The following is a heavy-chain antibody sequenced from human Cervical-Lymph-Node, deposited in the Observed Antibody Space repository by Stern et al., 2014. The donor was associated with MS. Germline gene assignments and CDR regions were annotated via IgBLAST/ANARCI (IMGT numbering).Heavy chain of an antibody. J-gene: IGHJ4*02. Sequence: EVQLVQSGGGLVQPGRSLRLSCAASGFTFDDYAMHWVRHAPGKGLEWVSGISWNSGVIGYADSVKGRFTISRDNAKKSLYLQMNSLRAEDTALYYCAKDYYYDSRGYLVYWGQGTLVTVSP. CDR1: GFTFDDYA. CDR2: ISWNSGVI. V-gene: IGHV3-9*01. CDR3: AKDYYYDSRGYLVY. D-gene: IGHD3-22*01.